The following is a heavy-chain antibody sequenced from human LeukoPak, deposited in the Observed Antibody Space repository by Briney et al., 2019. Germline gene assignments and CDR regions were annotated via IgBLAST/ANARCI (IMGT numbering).Heavy chain of an antibody. CDR1: GGSFSGYY. D-gene: IGHD2-15*01. CDR2: INHSGST. CDR3: ARVIQYCSGGSCYFISRTSNKNWFDP. Sequence: SETLSLTRAVYGGSFSGYYWSWIRQPPGKGLEWIGEINHSGSTNYNPSLKSRVTISVDTSKNQFSLKLSSVTAADTAVYYCARVIQYCSGGSCYFISRTSNKNWFDPWAREPWSPSPQ. V-gene: IGHV4-34*01. J-gene: IGHJ5*02.